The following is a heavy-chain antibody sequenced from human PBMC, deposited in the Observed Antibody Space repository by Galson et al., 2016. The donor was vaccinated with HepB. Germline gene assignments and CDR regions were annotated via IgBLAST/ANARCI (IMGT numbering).Heavy chain of an antibody. CDR1: GFTLSRFW. Sequence: SLRLSCAASGFTLSRFWMSWVRQAPGKGLEWVAVISYDGSNKYHADSVKGRFTISRDISKNTLYLQMNSLRVDDTAIYYCAKGSTPVTWGNWFDPWGRGTLVAVSS. CDR3: AKGSTPVTWGNWFDP. CDR2: ISYDGSNK. D-gene: IGHD7-27*01. J-gene: IGHJ5*02. V-gene: IGHV3-33*05.